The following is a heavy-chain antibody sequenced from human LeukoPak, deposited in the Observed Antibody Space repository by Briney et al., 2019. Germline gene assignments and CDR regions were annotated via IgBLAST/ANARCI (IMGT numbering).Heavy chain of an antibody. D-gene: IGHD3-22*01. CDR1: GFTFSSYG. CDR3: KVVVITTSYDAFDI. Sequence: PGRSLRLSCAASGFTFSSYGMHWVRQAPGKGLEWVAVISYDGSNKYYADSVKGRFTISRDNSKNTLYLQINSLRAEDTAVYYCKVVVITTSYDAFDIWGQGTMVTVSS. J-gene: IGHJ3*02. CDR2: ISYDGSNK. V-gene: IGHV3-30*03.